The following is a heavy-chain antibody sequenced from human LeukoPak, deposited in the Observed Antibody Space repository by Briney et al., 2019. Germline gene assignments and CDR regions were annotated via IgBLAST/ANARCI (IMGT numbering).Heavy chain of an antibody. D-gene: IGHD2-2*01. V-gene: IGHV1-8*01. CDR1: GYTFTSYD. Sequence: ASVTVSCKASGYTFTSYDINWVRQATGQGLGWMGWMNPNSGNTGYAQKFQGRVTMTRNTSISTAYMELSSLRSEDTAVYYCARYCSSTSCYPFPWGQGTLVTVSS. CDR2: MNPNSGNT. J-gene: IGHJ5*02. CDR3: ARYCSSTSCYPFP.